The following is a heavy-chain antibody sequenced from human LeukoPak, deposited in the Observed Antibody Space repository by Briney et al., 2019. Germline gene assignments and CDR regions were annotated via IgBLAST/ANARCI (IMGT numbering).Heavy chain of an antibody. CDR1: GFTFRSYA. Sequence: GGSLRLSCEASGFTFRSYAMSWVRQAPAKGLEWVSGKSGSGDNTYFADSVKRRFTISRDNSRNTLYLQMNSLRAEDTAVYYCAKYTTYYYDSSGYYFDYWGQGTLVTVSS. J-gene: IGHJ4*02. V-gene: IGHV3-23*01. CDR3: AKYTTYYYDSSGYYFDY. CDR2: KSGSGDNT. D-gene: IGHD3-22*01.